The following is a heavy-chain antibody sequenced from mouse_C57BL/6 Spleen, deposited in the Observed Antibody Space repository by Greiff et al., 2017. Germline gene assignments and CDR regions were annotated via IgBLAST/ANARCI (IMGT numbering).Heavy chain of an antibody. J-gene: IGHJ3*01. V-gene: IGHV15-2*01. D-gene: IGHD2-4*01. Sequence: QVQLQQSGSELRSPGSSVKLSCKDFDSAVFPIAYMSWVRQQPGHGFEWIGGILPSIGRTIYGEKFEDKATLDADTLSNTAYLELNSQTSEDSAIYYWAREGDYDEFAYWGQGTLVTVAA. CDR2: ILPSIGRT. CDR3: AREGDYDEFAY. CDR1: DSAVFPIAY.